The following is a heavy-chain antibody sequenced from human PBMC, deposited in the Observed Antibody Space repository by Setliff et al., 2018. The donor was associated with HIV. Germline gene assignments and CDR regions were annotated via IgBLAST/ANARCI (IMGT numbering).Heavy chain of an antibody. Sequence: ASVKVSCKVSGYTLTELSRHWVRQAPGKGLEWMGGFDPEDGETIYAQKFQGRVTITRDTSANTAYMELSSLRSEDTAVYYCARPRSGGSGSYSWFDPWGQGTLVTVSS. CDR1: GYTLTELS. V-gene: IGHV1-24*01. J-gene: IGHJ5*02. CDR3: ARPRSGGSGSYSWFDP. D-gene: IGHD3-10*01. CDR2: FDPEDGET.